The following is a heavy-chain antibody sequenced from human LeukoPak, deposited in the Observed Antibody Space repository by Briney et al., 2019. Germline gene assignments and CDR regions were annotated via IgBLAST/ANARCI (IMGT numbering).Heavy chain of an antibody. V-gene: IGHV3-23*01. CDR1: GFTFTAHA. CDR2: ISVGGST. CDR3: TTDRMWLYIDF. D-gene: IGHD3-22*01. J-gene: IGHJ4*02. Sequence: GGSLSSSCEAPGFTFTAHAMSWVGQAPGKGLEWVSGISVGGSTYYADSVKGRFTISKANSENTVYLQMNSLRAEDTAVYYCTTDRMWLYIDFWGQGTLVTVSS.